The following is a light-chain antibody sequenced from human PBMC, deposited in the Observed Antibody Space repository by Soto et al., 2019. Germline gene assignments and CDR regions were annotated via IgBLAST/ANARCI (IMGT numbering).Light chain of an antibody. CDR1: NSNIGRNN. V-gene: IGLV1-47*01. CDR2: KND. CDR3: ATWGDSLSGPV. Sequence: QSVLTQPPSASGAPGQTVTISCSGTNSNIGRNNVYWYQHLPGTAPKLLIQKNDQRPSGVPDRFSGSKSGTSASLAISGLRSEDEADYYCATWGDSLSGPVFGGGTQLTVL. J-gene: IGLJ3*02.